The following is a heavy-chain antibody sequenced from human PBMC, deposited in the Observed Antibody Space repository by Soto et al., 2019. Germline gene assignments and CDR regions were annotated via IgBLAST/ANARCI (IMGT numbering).Heavy chain of an antibody. V-gene: IGHV4-30-4*01. CDR1: GGSISSGDYY. D-gene: IGHD3-22*01. J-gene: IGHJ3*02. CDR2: IYYSGST. CDR3: ARDPGDYYDSSGYFRDAFDI. Sequence: QVQLQESGPGLVKPSQTLSLTCTVSGGSISSGDYYWSWIRQPPGKGLEWIGYIYYSGSTYYNPSLKSRVTISVDTSKTQFSLKLSSVTAADTAVYYCARDPGDYYDSSGYFRDAFDIWGQGTMVTVSS.